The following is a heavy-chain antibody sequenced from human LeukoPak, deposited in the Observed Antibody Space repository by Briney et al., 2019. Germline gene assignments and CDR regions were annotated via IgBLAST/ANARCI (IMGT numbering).Heavy chain of an antibody. CDR1: GFTFSSYS. J-gene: IGHJ4*02. V-gene: IGHV3-21*01. CDR3: ARDLSGVTGYTYGRGIDY. D-gene: IGHD5-18*01. CDR2: INSRSSSI. Sequence: GGSLRLSCAASGFTFSSYSMNWVRQAPGKGLEWVSSINSRSSSIYYADSVKGRFTISRDNAKNSLYLQMNSLRAEDTAVYYCARDLSGVTGYTYGRGIDYWGQGTLVTVSS.